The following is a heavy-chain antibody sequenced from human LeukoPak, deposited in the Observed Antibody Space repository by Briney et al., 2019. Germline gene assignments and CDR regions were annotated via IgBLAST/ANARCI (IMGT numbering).Heavy chain of an antibody. CDR3: ARGRPVPVDY. Sequence: SETLSLTCAVHGGSFSGYYWSWIRQPPGKGLEWIGEINHSGSTNYNPSLKSRVTISVDTSKSQFSLKLSSVTAADTAVYYCARGRPVPVDYWGQGTLVTVSS. CDR1: GGSFSGYY. J-gene: IGHJ4*02. D-gene: IGHD4-17*01. V-gene: IGHV4-34*01. CDR2: INHSGST.